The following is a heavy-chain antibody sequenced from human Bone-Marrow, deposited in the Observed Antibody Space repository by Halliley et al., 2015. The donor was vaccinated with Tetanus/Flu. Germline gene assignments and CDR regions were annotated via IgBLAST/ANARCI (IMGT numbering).Heavy chain of an antibody. J-gene: IGHJ6*02. CDR3: ARDFGSDSSGYYGMDV. CDR2: PFSGGDT. V-gene: IGHV3-53*01. D-gene: IGHD3-22*01. Sequence: SIPFSGGDTAYADSVKGRLTISRDNSKNTLDHQMSSLRAEDTAVYYCARDFGSDSSGYYGMDVWGQGTTVTVSS.